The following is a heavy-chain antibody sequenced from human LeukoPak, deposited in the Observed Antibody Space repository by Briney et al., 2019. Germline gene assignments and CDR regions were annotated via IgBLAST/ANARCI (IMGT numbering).Heavy chain of an antibody. CDR3: ARGGLARYCSGGSCYTKGDHYYGMDV. Sequence: SETLSLTCAVYGVSFSGYYRSWIRQPPGKGLEWIGEINHSGSTNYNPSLKSRVTISVDTSKNQFSLKLSSVTAADTAVYYCARGGLARYCSGGSCYTKGDHYYGMDVWGQGTTVTVSS. J-gene: IGHJ6*02. CDR1: GVSFSGYY. D-gene: IGHD2-15*01. CDR2: INHSGST. V-gene: IGHV4-34*01.